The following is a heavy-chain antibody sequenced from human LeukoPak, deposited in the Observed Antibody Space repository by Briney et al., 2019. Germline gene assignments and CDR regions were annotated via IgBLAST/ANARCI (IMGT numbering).Heavy chain of an antibody. CDR2: IFYSGST. V-gene: IGHV4-39*07. CDR1: GGSISTSNYY. CDR3: AREARPPGDYENWFDP. Sequence: SETLSLTCTVSGGSISTSNYYWGWIRQPPGKGLEWIGNIFYSGSTYYSPSLRSRVTISLDTSRNQFSLKLSSVTAADTAVYYCAREARPPGDYENWFDPWGQGTLVTVSS. D-gene: IGHD4-17*01. J-gene: IGHJ5*02.